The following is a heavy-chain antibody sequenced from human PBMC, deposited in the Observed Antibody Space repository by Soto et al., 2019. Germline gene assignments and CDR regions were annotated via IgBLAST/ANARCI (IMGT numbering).Heavy chain of an antibody. D-gene: IGHD2-2*01. CDR3: ARVPRYSADVVEVPAVMYDKWFDP. J-gene: IGHJ5*02. CDR2: IIPIYGTT. Sequence: ASVKVSCKASGGTFSSYAISWVRQAPGQGLEWMGGIIPIYGTTKYSQKLQGRVTITGDTSTSIAYMELSSLRFEDAAVYYCARVPRYSADVVEVPAVMYDKWFDPWGQGTLVTVSS. CDR1: GGTFSSYA. V-gene: IGHV1-69*06.